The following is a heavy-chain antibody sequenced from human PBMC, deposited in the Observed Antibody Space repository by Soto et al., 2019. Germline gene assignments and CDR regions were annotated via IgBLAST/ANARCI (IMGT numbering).Heavy chain of an antibody. D-gene: IGHD4-17*01. V-gene: IGHV3-48*03. Sequence: PGGSLRLSCAASGFTLSNFEMNWVRQAPGKGLEWVSDISVSGGRAYYADSVKGRFTISRDNAENSLYLQMNSLRGEDTAVYYCARVADDYGYFDHWDQGTLVTVSS. CDR1: GFTLSNFE. J-gene: IGHJ4*02. CDR2: ISVSGGRA. CDR3: ARVADDYGYFDH.